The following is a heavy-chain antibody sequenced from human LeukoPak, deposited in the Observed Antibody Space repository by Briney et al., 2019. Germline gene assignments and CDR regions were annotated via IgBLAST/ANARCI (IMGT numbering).Heavy chain of an antibody. Sequence: PSETLSLTCIVSGGSISLSSFSWAWIRQPPGKGLEWIGAFHASGSTYYNPSLESRVTISIDTSKIQFSLKLISLAAADTAVYYCARHPTGYPNWFDPWGPGILVTVSS. D-gene: IGHD3-9*01. V-gene: IGHV4-39*01. CDR1: GGSISLSSFS. J-gene: IGHJ5*02. CDR2: FHASGST. CDR3: ARHPTGYPNWFDP.